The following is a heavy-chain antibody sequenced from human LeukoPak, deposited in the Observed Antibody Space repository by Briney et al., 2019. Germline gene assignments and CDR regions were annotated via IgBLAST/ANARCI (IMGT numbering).Heavy chain of an antibody. V-gene: IGHV3-30-3*01. CDR1: GFTFSSYA. J-gene: IGHJ4*02. D-gene: IGHD6-13*01. CDR2: ISYDGSNK. Sequence: GRSLRLSCAASGFTFSSYAMHWVRQAPGKGLEWVAVISYDGSNKYYADSVKGRFTISRDNSKNTLYLQMNSLRAEDTAVYYCARDRGIAAAGTLGYWGRGTLVTVSS. CDR3: ARDRGIAAAGTLGY.